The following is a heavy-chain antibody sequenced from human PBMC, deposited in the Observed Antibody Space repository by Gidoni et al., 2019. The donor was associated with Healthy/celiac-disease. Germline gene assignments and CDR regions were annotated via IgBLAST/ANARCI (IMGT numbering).Heavy chain of an antibody. J-gene: IGHJ5*02. Sequence: QVQLQESGPGLVKPSGTLSLTCAVSGGSISSSNWWSWVRQPPGKGLEWIGEIYHSGSTNYNPSRKSRVTISVDKSKNQFSLKLSSVTAADTAVYYCASGNTIFGVVIGDGWFDPWGQGTLVTVSS. V-gene: IGHV4-4*02. CDR3: ASGNTIFGVVIGDGWFDP. D-gene: IGHD3-3*01. CDR2: IYHSGST. CDR1: GGSISSSNW.